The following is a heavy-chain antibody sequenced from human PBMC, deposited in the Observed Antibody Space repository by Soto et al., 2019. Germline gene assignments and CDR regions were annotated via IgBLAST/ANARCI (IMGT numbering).Heavy chain of an antibody. D-gene: IGHD2-2*01. V-gene: IGHV1-69*01. CDR1: GGTFSSYA. CDR2: IIPIFGTA. J-gene: IGHJ6*02. Sequence: QVQLVQSGAEVKKPGSSVKVSCKASGGTFSSYAISWVRQAPGQGLEWMGGIIPIFGTANYAQKFQGRVTITADESTSTGDMELSSLRAEDTAVYYCARGGNIVVVPAAKVPNYYYYYGMDVWGQGTTVTVSS. CDR3: ARGGNIVVVPAAKVPNYYYYYGMDV.